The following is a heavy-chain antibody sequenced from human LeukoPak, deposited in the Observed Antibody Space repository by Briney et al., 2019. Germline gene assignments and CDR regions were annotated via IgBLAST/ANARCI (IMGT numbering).Heavy chain of an antibody. J-gene: IGHJ3*02. Sequence: ASVKVSCKASGYTFTSYGISWVRQAPGQGLEWMGWISAYNGNTNYAQKLQGRVTMTTDTSTSTAYMELRSLRSDDTAAYYCARVQGDFFGELLNAFDIWGQGTMVTVSS. CDR2: ISAYNGNT. CDR3: ARVQGDFFGELLNAFDI. V-gene: IGHV1-18*01. D-gene: IGHD1-26*01. CDR1: GYTFTSYG.